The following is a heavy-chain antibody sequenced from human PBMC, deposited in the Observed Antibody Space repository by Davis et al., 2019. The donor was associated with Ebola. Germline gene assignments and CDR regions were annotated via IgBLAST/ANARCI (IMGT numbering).Heavy chain of an antibody. V-gene: IGHV3-33*01. J-gene: IGHJ5*02. Sequence: GESLKISCVASGFTFSNYAMHWVRQAPGKGLEWVALIWYDGTNKYYADSVRGRFTISRDNSKNTLYLQMNSLRADDTALYYCARDNVDTDMVPYNWLDPWGQGTLVTVSS. CDR3: ARDNVDTDMVPYNWLDP. CDR1: GFTFSNYA. D-gene: IGHD5-18*01. CDR2: IWYDGTNK.